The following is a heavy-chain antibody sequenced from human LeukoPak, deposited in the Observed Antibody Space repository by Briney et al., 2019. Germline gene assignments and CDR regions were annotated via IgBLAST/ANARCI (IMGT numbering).Heavy chain of an antibody. CDR3: ARDDSSRAWDY. V-gene: IGHV4-4*07. CDR1: GFSISSYY. J-gene: IGHJ4*02. Sequence: AETLSLTCTVSGFSISSYYLTWIRQPAGKGLEWIGRIYTSDNTNYNPSLKRRVPMSIDPSTNQFSLKLSSVTAADTAVYYCARDDSSRAWDYWGQGTLVDVSS. D-gene: IGHD6-6*01. CDR2: IYTSDNT.